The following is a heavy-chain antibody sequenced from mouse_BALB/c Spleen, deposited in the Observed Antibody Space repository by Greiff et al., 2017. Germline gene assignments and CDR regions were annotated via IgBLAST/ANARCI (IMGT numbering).Heavy chain of an antibody. CDR1: GFSLTSYG. V-gene: IGHV2-9*02. Sequence: QVQLQQSGPGLVAPSQSLSITRTVSGFSLTSYGVHWVRQPPGKGLEWLGVIWAGGSTNYNSALMSRLSISKDNSKSQVFLKMNSLQTDDTAMYYCARNGYGPYYYAMDYWGQGTSVTVSS. D-gene: IGHD2-2*01. CDR2: IWAGGST. CDR3: ARNGYGPYYYAMDY. J-gene: IGHJ4*01.